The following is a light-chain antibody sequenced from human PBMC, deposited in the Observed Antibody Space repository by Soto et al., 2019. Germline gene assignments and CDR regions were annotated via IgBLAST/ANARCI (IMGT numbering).Light chain of an antibody. V-gene: IGKV3D-15*01. J-gene: IGKJ1*01. CDR1: QSVSTN. CDR2: GAS. CDR3: HQRQSWPRT. Sequence: EIVMTQSPTTLSVPPGERATLSCRASQSVSTNFAWYQQKPGQAPRLLIYGASSRATGIPDRFSGSGSGTDFTLTISDVQPEDFAVYYCHQRQSWPRTFGQGTKVDI.